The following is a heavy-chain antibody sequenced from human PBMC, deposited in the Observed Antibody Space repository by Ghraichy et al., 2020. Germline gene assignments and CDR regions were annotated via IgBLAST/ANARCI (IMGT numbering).Heavy chain of an antibody. J-gene: IGHJ3*01. D-gene: IGHD3-16*01. CDR1: GYTFTDYF. CDR3: ARDRSARMGSSGFDV. CDR2: INPISGCT. V-gene: IGHV1-2*02. Sequence: ASVKVSCKASGYTFTDYFIHWVRQAPGQGLEWMGWINPISGCTIYARKFQGRVTMTRDTSIHTAYMELSSLTSDDTAVYYCARDRSARMGSSGFDVWGQGTLVTVSS.